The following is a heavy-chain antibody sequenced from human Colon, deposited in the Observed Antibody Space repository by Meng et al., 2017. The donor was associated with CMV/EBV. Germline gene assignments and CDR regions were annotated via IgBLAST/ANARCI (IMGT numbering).Heavy chain of an antibody. CDR2: IFYRGTI. CDR1: GASTGTNY. J-gene: IGHJ3*02. Sequence: SETLSLTCAVSGASTGTNYWSWVRQPPGKGLEWVGYIFYRGTIQYNPSLKSRVTISVDTSKNQVSLKLTAVTAGDTAVYYCARESGSIWGQGTMVTVSS. V-gene: IGHV4-59*01. D-gene: IGHD2-15*01. CDR3: ARESGSI.